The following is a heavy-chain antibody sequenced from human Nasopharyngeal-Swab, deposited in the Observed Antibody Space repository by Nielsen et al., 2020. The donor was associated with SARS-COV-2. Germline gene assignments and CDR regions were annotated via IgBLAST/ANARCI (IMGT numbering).Heavy chain of an antibody. V-gene: IGHV4-39*01. Sequence: SETLSLTCTVSGGSISSSSYYWGWIRQPPGKGLEWIGSIYYSGSTYYNPSLKSRVTISVDTSKNQFSLKLSSVTAADTAVYYCARVPGYYYYYMDVWGKGTTVTVSS. CDR3: ARVPGYYYYYMDV. J-gene: IGHJ6*03. CDR1: GGSISSSSYY. CDR2: IYYSGST.